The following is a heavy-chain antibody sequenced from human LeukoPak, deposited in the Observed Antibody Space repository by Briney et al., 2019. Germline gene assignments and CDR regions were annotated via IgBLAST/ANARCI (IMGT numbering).Heavy chain of an antibody. CDR2: ISGSGGST. CDR3: ANLNRDFWSGPDDY. Sequence: PGGSLRLSCAASGFTFSSYAMSWVRQAPGKGLEWVSAISGSGGSTYYADSVKGRFTISRDNSKNTLYLQMNSLRAEDTAVYYCANLNRDFWSGPDDYWGQGTLVTVSS. CDR1: GFTFSSYA. D-gene: IGHD3-3*01. J-gene: IGHJ4*02. V-gene: IGHV3-23*01.